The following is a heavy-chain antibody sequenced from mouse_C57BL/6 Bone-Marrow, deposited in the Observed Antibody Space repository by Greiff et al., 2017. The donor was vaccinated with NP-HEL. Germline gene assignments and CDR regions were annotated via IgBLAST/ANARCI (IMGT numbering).Heavy chain of an antibody. CDR2: ISDGGSYT. CDR3: ARVPRRYYSNYDAMDY. D-gene: IGHD2-5*01. V-gene: IGHV5-4*03. Sequence: DVMLVESGGGLVKPGGSLKLSCAASGFTFSSYAMSWVRQTPEKRLEWVATISDGGSYTYYPDNVKGRFTISRDNAKNTPYLQMSHLKSENTAMYYCARVPRRYYSNYDAMDYGGQGTAVTVTA. J-gene: IGHJ4*01. CDR1: GFTFSSYA.